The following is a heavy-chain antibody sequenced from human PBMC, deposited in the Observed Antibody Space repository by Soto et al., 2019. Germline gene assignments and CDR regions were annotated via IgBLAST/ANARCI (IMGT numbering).Heavy chain of an antibody. Sequence: ASVKVSCKASGYTFTGYYMHWVRQAPGQGLEWMGWINPNSGGTNYAQKFQGWVTMTRDTSISTAYMELSRLRSADTAVYYCARDTKTYYDILTGSPRSHYYYGMDVWGQGTTVNVSS. V-gene: IGHV1-2*04. CDR1: GYTFTGYY. CDR2: INPNSGGT. D-gene: IGHD3-9*01. J-gene: IGHJ6*02. CDR3: ARDTKTYYDILTGSPRSHYYYGMDV.